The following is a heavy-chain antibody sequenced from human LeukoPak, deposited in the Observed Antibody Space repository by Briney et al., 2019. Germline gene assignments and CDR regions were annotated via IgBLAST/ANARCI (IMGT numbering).Heavy chain of an antibody. Sequence: EASVKVSCKVSGYTLTELSMHWVRQAPGKGLEWMGGFDPEDGETIYAQKFQGRVTMTEDTSTDTAYTVLSSLRSEDTAVYFCATDYYGSGSYSPQAFDIWGQGTMVTVSS. V-gene: IGHV1-24*01. CDR1: GYTLTELS. CDR3: ATDYYGSGSYSPQAFDI. D-gene: IGHD3-10*01. J-gene: IGHJ3*02. CDR2: FDPEDGET.